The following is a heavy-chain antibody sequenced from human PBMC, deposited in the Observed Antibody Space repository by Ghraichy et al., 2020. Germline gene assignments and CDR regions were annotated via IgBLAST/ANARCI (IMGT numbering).Heavy chain of an antibody. D-gene: IGHD2-8*01. Sequence: ASVKVSCKASGYTFTSYGISWVRQAPGQGLEWMGWISAYNGNTNYAQKLQGRVTMTTDTSTSTAYMELRSLRSDDTAVYYCARVLMVWSTPGGMDVWGQGTTVTVSS. CDR3: ARVLMVWSTPGGMDV. V-gene: IGHV1-18*04. CDR1: GYTFTSYG. CDR2: ISAYNGNT. J-gene: IGHJ6*02.